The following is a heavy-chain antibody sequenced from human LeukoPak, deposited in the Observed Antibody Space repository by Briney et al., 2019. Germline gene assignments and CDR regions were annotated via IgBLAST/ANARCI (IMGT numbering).Heavy chain of an antibody. J-gene: IGHJ4*02. CDR1: GYRFTSYG. CDR3: ASGTSVAPAPRDPFDY. CDR2: ISGYNYNT. D-gene: IGHD4-23*01. Sequence: ASGKVSCKASGYRFTSYGISWVRQAPGQGLEWMGWISGYNYNTNYAQKFRGRVTMTTDTSTNTVDMELRRLRSDDTDVYSCASGTSVAPAPRDPFDYWGQGTLVTVSS. V-gene: IGHV1-18*01.